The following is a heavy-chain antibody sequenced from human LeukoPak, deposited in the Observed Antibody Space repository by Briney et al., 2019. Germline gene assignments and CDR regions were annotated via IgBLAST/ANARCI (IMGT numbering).Heavy chain of an antibody. Sequence: PSETLSLTCAVYGGSFSGYYWSWIRQPPGKGLEWIGEINHSGSTNYNPSLKSRVTISVDTSKNQFSLKLGSVTAADTAVYYCARGLKFDPWGQGTLVTVSS. CDR3: ARGLKFDP. V-gene: IGHV4-34*01. J-gene: IGHJ5*02. CDR2: INHSGST. CDR1: GGSFSGYY.